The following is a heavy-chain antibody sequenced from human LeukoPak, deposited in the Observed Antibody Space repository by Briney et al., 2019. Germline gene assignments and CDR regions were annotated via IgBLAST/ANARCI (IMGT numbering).Heavy chain of an antibody. CDR2: IHYSGTT. D-gene: IGHD6-6*01. CDR1: GGSISSGDYY. CDR3: ARATFGGSSYY. V-gene: IGHV4-30-4*08. J-gene: IGHJ4*02. Sequence: SETLSLTCTVSGGSISSGDYYWSWIRQPPGKGLEWIGHIHYSGTTYYNPSLKSRITISLDTSKNRFSLNLSSVTAADTAVYYCARATFGGSSYYWGQGTLVTVSS.